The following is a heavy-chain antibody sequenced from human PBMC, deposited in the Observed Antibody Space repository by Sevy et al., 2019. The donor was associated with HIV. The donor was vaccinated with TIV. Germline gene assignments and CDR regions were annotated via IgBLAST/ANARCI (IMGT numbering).Heavy chain of an antibody. CDR1: GGSFSGYY. CDR2: IDHGGST. J-gene: IGHJ4*02. CDR3: ARITLSGWRLDY. Sequence: SETLSLTCAVYGGSFSGYYWSWIRQPPGKGLEWIGEIDHGGSTKYNPSLKSRVTISVDMSKNQFSLKLNSVTAADTAVYYCARITLSGWRLDYWGQGTLVTVSS. V-gene: IGHV4-34*01. D-gene: IGHD6-19*01.